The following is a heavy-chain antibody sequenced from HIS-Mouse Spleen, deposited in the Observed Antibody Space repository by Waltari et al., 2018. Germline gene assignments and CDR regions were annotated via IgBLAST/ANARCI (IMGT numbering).Heavy chain of an antibody. CDR1: GFTFSSYA. J-gene: IGHJ4*02. Sequence: QVQLVESGGGVVQPGRSLRLSCAASGFTFSSYAMHWVRQAPGKGLGWLAVISYDGSNKYYADSVKGRFTISRDNSKNTLYLQMNSLRAEDTAVYYCAKDLGAKDYWGQGTLVTVSS. V-gene: IGHV3-30-3*01. CDR2: ISYDGSNK. D-gene: IGHD1-26*01. CDR3: AKDLGAKDY.